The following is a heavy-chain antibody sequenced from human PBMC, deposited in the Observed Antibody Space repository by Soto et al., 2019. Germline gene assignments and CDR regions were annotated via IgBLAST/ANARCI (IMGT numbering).Heavy chain of an antibody. D-gene: IGHD5-12*01. J-gene: IGHJ3*02. Sequence: PSETLSLTCAVSGGSISSGGYSWSWIRQPPGKGLEWIGYIYHSGSTYYNPSLKGRVTISVDRSKNQFSLKLSSVTAADTAVYYCARDQGGYDDAFDIWGQGTMVTVSS. V-gene: IGHV4-30-2*01. CDR2: IYHSGST. CDR3: ARDQGGYDDAFDI. CDR1: GGSISSGGYS.